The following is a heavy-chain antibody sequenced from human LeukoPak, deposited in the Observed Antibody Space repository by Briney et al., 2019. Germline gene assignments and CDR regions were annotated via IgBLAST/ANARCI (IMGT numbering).Heavy chain of an antibody. D-gene: IGHD4-11*01. CDR2: ISGSGGNT. J-gene: IGHJ5*01. CDR3: AKDLHDYGNYVGWFDS. V-gene: IGHV3-23*01. Sequence: GGSLRLSCVASGFTFSSYAMDWVRQAPGEGLEWVSAISGSGGNTYYADSVKGRFTISRDHSKTTLFLQMNSLRAEDTAVYYCAKDLHDYGNYVGWFDSWGQGTLVTVYS. CDR1: GFTFSSYA.